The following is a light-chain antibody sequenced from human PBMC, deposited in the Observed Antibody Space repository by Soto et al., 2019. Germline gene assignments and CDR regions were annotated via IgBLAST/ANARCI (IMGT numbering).Light chain of an antibody. CDR1: LGISSY. Sequence: IQLTQSPSSLSASVGDRVTLTCRASLGISSYLAWYQQKPGKAPKVLIYDASTLQSGVPSRFSGGGSRTDFTLTISSLQPEDFATYYCQQLNSYPLTFGGGTKV. CDR2: DAS. V-gene: IGKV1-9*01. J-gene: IGKJ4*01. CDR3: QQLNSYPLT.